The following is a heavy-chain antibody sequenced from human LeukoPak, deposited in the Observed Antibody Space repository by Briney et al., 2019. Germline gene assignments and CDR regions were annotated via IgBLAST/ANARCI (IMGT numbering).Heavy chain of an antibody. CDR1: GFTFSDYY. Sequence: PGGSLRLSCAASGFTFSDYYMSWVRQAPGKGLEWVSAISGSGGSTYYADSVKGRFTISRDNSKNTLYLQMNSLRAEDTTVYYCAKDPDYGGNSVYWGQGTLVTVSS. V-gene: IGHV3-23*01. J-gene: IGHJ4*02. CDR2: ISGSGGST. CDR3: AKDPDYGGNSVY. D-gene: IGHD4-23*01.